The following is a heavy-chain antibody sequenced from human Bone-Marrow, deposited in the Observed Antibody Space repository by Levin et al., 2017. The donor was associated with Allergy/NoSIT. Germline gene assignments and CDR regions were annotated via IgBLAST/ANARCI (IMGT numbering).Heavy chain of an antibody. CDR1: GGSMNSGSYY. CDR3: ATMSAFHYYMDV. CDR2: IYYSGTT. Sequence: SETLSLTCAVSGGSMNSGSYYWTWIRQHPGKGLEWIGNIYYSGTTNYKSSLESRVIISLDMSKNQFSLRLSSVTAADTAVYYCATMSAFHYYMDVWGKGTTVTVSS. D-gene: IGHD3-10*02. V-gene: IGHV4-31*11. J-gene: IGHJ6*03.